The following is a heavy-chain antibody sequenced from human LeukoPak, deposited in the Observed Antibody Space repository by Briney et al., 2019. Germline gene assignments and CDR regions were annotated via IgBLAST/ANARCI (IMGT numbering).Heavy chain of an antibody. J-gene: IGHJ4*02. CDR2: ISWNSGSI. Sequence: GRSLRLSCAASGFTFDDYAMHWVRQAPGKGLEWVSGISWNSGSIGYADSVKGRFTISRDNAKNSLYLQMNSLRAEDTALYYCAAKNGDYWGQGTLVTVSS. D-gene: IGHD4/OR15-4a*01. V-gene: IGHV3-9*01. CDR3: AAKNGDY. CDR1: GFTFDDYA.